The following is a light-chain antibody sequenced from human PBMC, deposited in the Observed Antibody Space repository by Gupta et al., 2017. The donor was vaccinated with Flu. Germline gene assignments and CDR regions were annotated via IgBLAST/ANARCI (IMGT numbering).Light chain of an antibody. Sequence: GKTARITCGGNNIAIKSVHWYQQKPGQAPVVVVYDDSDRPSGIPERFSGSNSGNTATLTINRVEAGDEADYYCQVWDTSSDHVVFGGGTKLFVL. CDR2: DDS. CDR3: QVWDTSSDHVV. V-gene: IGLV3-21*03. J-gene: IGLJ2*01. CDR1: NIAIKS.